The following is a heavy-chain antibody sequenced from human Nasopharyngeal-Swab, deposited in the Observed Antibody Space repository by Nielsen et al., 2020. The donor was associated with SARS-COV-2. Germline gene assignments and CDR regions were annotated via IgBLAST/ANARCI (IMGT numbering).Heavy chain of an antibody. V-gene: IGHV3-30*04. CDR1: GFTFSSYA. CDR3: ARDRSGWYLDY. J-gene: IGHJ4*02. CDR2: ISYDGSNK. D-gene: IGHD6-19*01. Sequence: GESLKLSCAASGFTFSSYAMHWVRPAPGKGLEWVAVISYDGSNKYYADSVKGRFTISRDNSKNTLYLQMNSLRAEDTAVYYCARDRSGWYLDYWGQGTLVTVSS.